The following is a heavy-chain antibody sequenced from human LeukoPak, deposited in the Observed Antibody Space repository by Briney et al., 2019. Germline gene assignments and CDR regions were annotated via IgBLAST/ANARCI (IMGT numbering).Heavy chain of an antibody. D-gene: IGHD3-22*01. J-gene: IGHJ5*02. V-gene: IGHV1-8*01. Sequence: ASVKVSCKASGYTFTSYDINWVRQATGQGLEWMGWMNPNSANTGYAQKFQGRVTMTRNTSISTAYMELSSLRSEDTAVYYCARGSDYYDSSGYYRLEWFDPWGQGTLVTVSS. CDR1: GYTFTSYD. CDR2: MNPNSANT. CDR3: ARGSDYYDSSGYYRLEWFDP.